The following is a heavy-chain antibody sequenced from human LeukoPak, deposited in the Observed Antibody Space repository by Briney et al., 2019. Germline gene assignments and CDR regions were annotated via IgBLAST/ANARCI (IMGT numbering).Heavy chain of an antibody. CDR2: ISAYNGNT. V-gene: IGHV1-18*01. Sequence: GASVKVSCKASGYTFTSYGVSWVRQAPGQGLEGMGWISAYNGNTNYAQKLQGRVTITTDTSTSTAYMELGSPRSDDTAVYYCARDLVAAAGTYNYWGQGTLVTVSS. CDR3: ARDLVAAAGTYNY. D-gene: IGHD6-13*01. CDR1: GYTFTSYG. J-gene: IGHJ4*02.